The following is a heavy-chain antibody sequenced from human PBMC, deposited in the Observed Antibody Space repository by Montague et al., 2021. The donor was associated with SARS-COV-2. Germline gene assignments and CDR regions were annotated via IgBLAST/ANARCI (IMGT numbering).Heavy chain of an antibody. Sequence: SETLSLTCTVSGGSTASHYWNWIRRSPGKRPEWIGHVYYNGDTKYKPTHQSRVTISIATSENQYVLRLNSVTAADTAVYFCARGWAFDPWGQGRLVTVSS. CDR2: VYYNGDT. CDR3: ARGWAFDP. J-gene: IGHJ3*01. D-gene: IGHD6-19*01. CDR1: GGSTASHY. V-gene: IGHV4-59*08.